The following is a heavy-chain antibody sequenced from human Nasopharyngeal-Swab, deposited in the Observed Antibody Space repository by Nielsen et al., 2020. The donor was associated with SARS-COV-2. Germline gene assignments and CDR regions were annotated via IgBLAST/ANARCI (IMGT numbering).Heavy chain of an antibody. J-gene: IGHJ4*02. CDR2: IYYTGST. CDR1: GDSISSTNYY. Sequence: SETLSLTCTVSGDSISSTNYYYFGWIRQPPVKGLEWIGNIYYTGSTYYNPSLKSRVTISVDTSKNQFSLKLTSVTAADTAVYYCPRSYSGTYSTPPFDSWGQGTLLTVSS. CDR3: PRSYSGTYSTPPFDS. D-gene: IGHD1-26*01. V-gene: IGHV4-39*01.